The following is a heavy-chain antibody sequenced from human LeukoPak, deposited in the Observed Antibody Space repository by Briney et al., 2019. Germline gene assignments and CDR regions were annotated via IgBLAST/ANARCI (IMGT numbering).Heavy chain of an antibody. J-gene: IGHJ4*02. D-gene: IGHD3-22*01. CDR3: AKDARGYYDSSGYYYFDY. CDR1: GLTVSSYC. CDR2: ISGSGGST. V-gene: IGHV3-23*01. Sequence: GGSLRLSCAASGLTVSSYCMSWVRQAPGKGLEWVSAISGSGGSTYYADSVKGRFTISRDNSKNTLYLQMNSLRAEDTAVYYCAKDARGYYDSSGYYYFDYWGQGTLVTVSS.